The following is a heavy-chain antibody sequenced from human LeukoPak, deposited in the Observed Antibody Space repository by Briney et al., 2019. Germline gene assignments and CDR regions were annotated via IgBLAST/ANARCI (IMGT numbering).Heavy chain of an antibody. CDR3: ARRPRFGSGSYLYYFDY. Sequence: GESLKISCKGSGYSFTSYWIGWVRQMPGKGLEWMGIISPGDSDTRYSPSFQGQVTISAEKSISTAYLQWSSLRASDTAMYYCARRPRFGSGSYLYYFDYWGQGALVTVSS. CDR1: GYSFTSYW. V-gene: IGHV5-51*01. D-gene: IGHD3-10*01. J-gene: IGHJ4*02. CDR2: ISPGDSDT.